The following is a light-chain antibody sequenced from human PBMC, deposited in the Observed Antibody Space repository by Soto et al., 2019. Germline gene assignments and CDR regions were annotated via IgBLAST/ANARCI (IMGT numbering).Light chain of an antibody. Sequence: EIVMTQSPATLSVSPGERATLSCRASQSVSNNLAWYQKKPGQAPRLLIYGASTRATGIPARFSGSGSGTDFTLTISRLEPEDFAVYYCQQYGSSPKLTFGGGTKVEIK. CDR1: QSVSNN. CDR2: GAS. CDR3: QQYGSSPKLT. J-gene: IGKJ4*01. V-gene: IGKV3-15*01.